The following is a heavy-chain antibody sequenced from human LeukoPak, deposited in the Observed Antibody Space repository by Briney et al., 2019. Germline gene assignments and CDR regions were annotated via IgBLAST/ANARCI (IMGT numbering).Heavy chain of an antibody. J-gene: IGHJ3*02. CDR2: ISSSGSTI. V-gene: IGHV3-11*01. CDR1: GFALSDYY. CDR3: AGVGPSSGDAFDI. D-gene: IGHD3-10*01. Sequence: GGSLRLSCAASGFALSDYYMSWIRQAPGKGLEWVSYISSSGSTIYYADSVKGRFTISRDNAKNSLYLQMNSLRAEDTAVYYCAGVGPSSGDAFDIWGQGTMVTISS.